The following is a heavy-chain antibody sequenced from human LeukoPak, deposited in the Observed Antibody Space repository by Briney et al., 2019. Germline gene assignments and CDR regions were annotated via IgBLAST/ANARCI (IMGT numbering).Heavy chain of an antibody. CDR1: GVTFSTYV. D-gene: IGHD5-12*01. V-gene: IGHV3-64*04. CDR3: AKIRGYSGYDWRVYYFDY. J-gene: IGHJ4*02. CDR2: ISSNGDST. Sequence: GGSLRLSCSVSGVTFSTYVMLWVRQAPGKGLEYVSAISSNGDSTYYADSVKGRFTISRDNSKNTLYLQMNSLRAEDTAVYYCAKIRGYSGYDWRVYYFDYWGQGTLVTVSS.